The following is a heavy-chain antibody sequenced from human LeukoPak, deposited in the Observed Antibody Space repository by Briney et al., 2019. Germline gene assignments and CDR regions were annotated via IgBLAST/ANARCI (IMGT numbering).Heavy chain of an antibody. D-gene: IGHD4-17*01. J-gene: IGHJ4*02. CDR3: ARGRSVTTTPGFDH. CDR2: IYHSGST. CDR1: GYSIRGDDY. V-gene: IGHV4-38-2*01. Sequence: SETLSLTCAVSGYSIRGDDYWGWIRQSPGKGLEWIGSIYHSGSTHYNPSLKSRVTISVDTSKNQFSLMLNSVTAADTAVYYCARGRSVTTTPGFDHWGQGTLVTVSS.